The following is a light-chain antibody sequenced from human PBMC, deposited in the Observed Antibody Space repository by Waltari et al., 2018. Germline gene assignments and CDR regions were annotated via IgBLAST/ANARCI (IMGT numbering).Light chain of an antibody. Sequence: DIQMTQSPSSLSASVGDRVTITCRASQSISSYLNWYQQKPGKAPKLLIYAASSLQSGVLSRFSGTGSGTDFTLTISSLQPEDFATYYCQQSYSTPYTFGQGTNLENK. J-gene: IGKJ2*01. V-gene: IGKV1-39*01. CDR3: QQSYSTPYT. CDR2: AAS. CDR1: QSISSY.